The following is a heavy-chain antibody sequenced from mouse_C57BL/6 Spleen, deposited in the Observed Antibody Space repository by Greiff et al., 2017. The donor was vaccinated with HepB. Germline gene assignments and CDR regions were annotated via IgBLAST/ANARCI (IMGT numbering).Heavy chain of an antibody. CDR1: GFTFSSYG. Sequence: EVQRVESGGDLVKPGGSLKLSCAASGFTFSSYGMSWVRQTPDKRLEWVATISSGGSYTYYPDSVKGRFTISRDNAKNTLYLQMSSLKSEDTAMYYCARHDTTVGGYFDVWGTGTTVTVSS. D-gene: IGHD1-1*01. CDR2: ISSGGSYT. CDR3: ARHDTTVGGYFDV. J-gene: IGHJ1*03. V-gene: IGHV5-6*01.